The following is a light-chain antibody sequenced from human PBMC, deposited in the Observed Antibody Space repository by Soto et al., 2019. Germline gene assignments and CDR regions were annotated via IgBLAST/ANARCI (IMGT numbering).Light chain of an antibody. J-gene: IGKJ2*01. CDR1: QSISSY. CDR2: AAS. V-gene: IGKV1-39*01. CDR3: QQSYSTPF. Sequence: IQMTQSPSSLSASVGDRVTITCRASQSISSYLNWYQQKPGKAPKLLIYAASSLQSGVPSRFSGRGSGTEFTLTISSLQPEDFATYFCQQSYSTPFFGQGTKLEIK.